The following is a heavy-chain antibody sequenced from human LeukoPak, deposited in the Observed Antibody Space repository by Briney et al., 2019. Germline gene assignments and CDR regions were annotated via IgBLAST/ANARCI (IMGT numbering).Heavy chain of an antibody. V-gene: IGHV3-48*01. CDR3: AREGDGGNSGFAY. Sequence: PGGSLRLSCAVSGFTFSGYSMNWVRHAPGKGLEWIAYISSTSVIYYADSLKGRFTISRDNAKNSLYLQMNSLRVDDTAVYYCAREGDGGNSGFAYWGQGTLVTVSS. D-gene: IGHD4-23*01. J-gene: IGHJ4*02. CDR2: ISSTSVI. CDR1: GFTFSGYS.